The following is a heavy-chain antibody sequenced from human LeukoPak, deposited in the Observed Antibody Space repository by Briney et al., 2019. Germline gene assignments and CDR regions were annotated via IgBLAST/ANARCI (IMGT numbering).Heavy chain of an antibody. V-gene: IGHV4-59*01. D-gene: IGHD4-11*01. CDR2: IDHTGIT. Sequence: PSETLSLTCTVSDDSITIYYWTWIRQPPGKGLEWIGYIDHTGITNYNPSLNSRVTTSRDTSKNHFSLELSSATAADTAVYFCARGRVSSSTWDSTYYYYFYMDVWGKGTTVTVSS. J-gene: IGHJ6*03. CDR3: ARGRVSSSTWDSTYYYYFYMDV. CDR1: DDSITIYY.